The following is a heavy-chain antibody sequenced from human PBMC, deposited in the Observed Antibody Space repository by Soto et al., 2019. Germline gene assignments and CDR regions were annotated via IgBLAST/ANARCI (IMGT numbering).Heavy chain of an antibody. Sequence: GGSLRLSCAASGFTFSTYWVHWVRQAPGKGLMWVSRVNGDGSFTGYTDSVKGRFTISTDNSKNALYLEINSLRAEDTALYYCAKAARGIDMFHVSWGQGTLVTVSS. J-gene: IGHJ5*02. CDR3: AKAARGIDMFHVS. V-gene: IGHV3-74*01. CDR2: VNGDGSFT. D-gene: IGHD3-10*01. CDR1: GFTFSTYW.